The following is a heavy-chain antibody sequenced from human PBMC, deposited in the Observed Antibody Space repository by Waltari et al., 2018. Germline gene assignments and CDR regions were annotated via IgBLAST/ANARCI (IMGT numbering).Heavy chain of an antibody. CDR1: GFTFSNAW. CDR3: TTRSLVEGTDDVLDL. D-gene: IGHD2-21*02. Sequence: EVQLVESGGGLVKPGGSLRLSCEASGFTFSNAWMKWARQAPGKCVGWVVRFKIGPEGVTTAYAAPVKGRFSVSRDVSKKMLYLGMTNLKTEDTAMYFCTTRSLVEGTDDVLDLWGRGTMAIVSS. V-gene: IGHV3-15*01. J-gene: IGHJ3*01. CDR2: FKIGPEGVTT.